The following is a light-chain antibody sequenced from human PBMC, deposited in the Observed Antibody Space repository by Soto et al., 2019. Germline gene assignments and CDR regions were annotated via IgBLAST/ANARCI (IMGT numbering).Light chain of an antibody. J-gene: IGKJ1*01. CDR1: QTISSW. Sequence: DIQMTQSPSTLSGSVGAIVTISFLASQTISSWLAWYQQKPGKAPKVLIWDASSLQRGVPSRFSGSGSGTEFTLTISSLQPDDFAIYYCQQYNSYSWTFGQGTKVDIK. CDR3: QQYNSYSWT. CDR2: DAS. V-gene: IGKV1-5*01.